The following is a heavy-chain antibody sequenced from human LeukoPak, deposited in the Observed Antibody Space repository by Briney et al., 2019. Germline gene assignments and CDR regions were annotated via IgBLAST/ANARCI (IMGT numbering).Heavy chain of an antibody. D-gene: IGHD6-13*01. J-gene: IGHJ5*02. V-gene: IGHV3-7*01. CDR3: ARGVAAAGIRPGWFDP. CDR2: IKQDGSEK. CDR1: GFTFSSYW. Sequence: GGSLRLSCAASGFTFSSYWMSWVRQAPGKGLERVANIKQDGSEKYYVDSVKGRFTISRDNAKNSLYLQMNSLRAEDTAVYYCARGVAAAGIRPGWFDPWGQGTLVTVSS.